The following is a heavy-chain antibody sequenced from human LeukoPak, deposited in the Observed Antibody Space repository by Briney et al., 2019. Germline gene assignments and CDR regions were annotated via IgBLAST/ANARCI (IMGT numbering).Heavy chain of an antibody. CDR3: AREQQLVLFDY. V-gene: IGHV5-51*01. Sequence: GASLQISCKGSGYNFDNYWIAWVRQMPGKGLEWMGIIFPGDSNTRYSPSFQGQVTISADKSINTAYLQWSSLKASDTAIYYCAREQQLVLFDYWGQGALVTVSS. D-gene: IGHD1-1*01. J-gene: IGHJ4*02. CDR2: IFPGDSNT. CDR1: GYNFDNYW.